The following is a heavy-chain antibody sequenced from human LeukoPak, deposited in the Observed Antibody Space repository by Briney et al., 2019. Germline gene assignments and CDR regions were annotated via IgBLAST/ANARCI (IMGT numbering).Heavy chain of an antibody. V-gene: IGHV4-34*01. CDR3: AREGLNMVRGIIPKEAWGWFDP. D-gene: IGHD3-10*01. Sequence: SETLSLTCAVYGGSFSGYYWSWIRQPPGKGLEWIGEINHSGSTNYNPSLKSRVTISVDTSKNQFSLKLTSVTAADTAVYYCAREGLNMVRGIIPKEAWGWFDPWGQGTLVTVSS. J-gene: IGHJ5*02. CDR2: INHSGST. CDR1: GGSFSGYY.